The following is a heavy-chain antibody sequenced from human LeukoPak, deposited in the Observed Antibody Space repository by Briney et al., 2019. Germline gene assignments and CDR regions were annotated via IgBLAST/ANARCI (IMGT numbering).Heavy chain of an antibody. J-gene: IGHJ4*02. CDR1: GYTFTSYY. CDR3: ARRELAGSTAYSDY. CDR2: INPSGGST. V-gene: IGHV1-46*01. D-gene: IGHD1-26*01. Sequence: ASVKVSCKASGYTFTSYYIHWVRQAPGQGLEWMGIINPSGGSTNYAQDFQGRVTMTRDTSTSTVYIELSSLRSEDTAVYYCARRELAGSTAYSDYWAQGTLVTVSS.